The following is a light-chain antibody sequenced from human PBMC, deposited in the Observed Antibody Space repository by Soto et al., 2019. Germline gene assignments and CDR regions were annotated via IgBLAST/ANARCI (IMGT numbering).Light chain of an antibody. V-gene: IGLV1-51*01. CDR3: GAWDNSLSAVV. Sequence: QSVLTQPPSVSAAPGQKVTISCSGSSSNIGSKYVSWYQQFPGTAPRLLIYDNNERPSGIPDRFSGSKSGTSATLGITGLQTGDEADYYCGAWDNSLSAVVFGGGTKVTVL. CDR2: DNN. CDR1: SSNIGSKY. J-gene: IGLJ2*01.